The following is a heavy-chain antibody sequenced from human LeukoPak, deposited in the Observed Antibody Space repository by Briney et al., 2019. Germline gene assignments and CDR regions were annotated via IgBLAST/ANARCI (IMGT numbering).Heavy chain of an antibody. CDR2: ISSSSSYI. Sequence: GGSLRLSCAASGFTFSSYSMNWVRQAPGKGLEWVSSISSSSSYIYYADSVRGRFTISRDNAKNSLYLQMNSLRAEDTAVYYCARSYSNPDAFDIWGQGTMVTVSS. CDR3: ARSYSNPDAFDI. CDR1: GFTFSSYS. V-gene: IGHV3-21*01. J-gene: IGHJ3*02. D-gene: IGHD2-15*01.